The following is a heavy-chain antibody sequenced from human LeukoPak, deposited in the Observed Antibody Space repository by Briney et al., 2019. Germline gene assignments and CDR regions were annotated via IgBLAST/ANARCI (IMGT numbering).Heavy chain of an antibody. D-gene: IGHD6-19*01. CDR1: GGSVSSYF. CDR3: ARVEGIAVADWFDP. V-gene: IGHV4-4*07. J-gene: IGHJ5*02. Sequence: SETLSLTCTVSGGSVSSYFWSWIRQPAGKGLEWIGRIYTSGSTNYNPSLKSRVTISVDTSKNQFSLKLSSVTAADTAVYYCARVEGIAVADWFDPWGQGTLVTVSS. CDR2: IYTSGST.